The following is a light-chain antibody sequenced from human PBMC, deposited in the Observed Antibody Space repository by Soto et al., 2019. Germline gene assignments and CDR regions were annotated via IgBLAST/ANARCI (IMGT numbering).Light chain of an antibody. V-gene: IGKV1-33*01. CDR3: QQYDNVPLT. CDR2: DAS. J-gene: IGKJ4*01. CDR1: QDISNY. Sequence: DTQMTQSPSSLSASVGDRVTITCQASQDISNYLIWYQQKPGKAPKLLIYDASNLQTGVSSRFSGSGSGTDFTFTISTLQPEDIATYYCQQYDNVPLTFGGGTKVEIK.